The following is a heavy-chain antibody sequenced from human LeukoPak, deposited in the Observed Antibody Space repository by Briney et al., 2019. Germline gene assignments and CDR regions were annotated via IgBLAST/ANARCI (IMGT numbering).Heavy chain of an antibody. D-gene: IGHD3-22*01. CDR1: GGSISSGSYY. CDR3: ARDYYDSSGYYYGDY. CDR2: IYTSGST. V-gene: IGHV4-61*02. Sequence: PSETLSLTCTVSGGSISSGSYYWSWIRQPDGKGLEWIGRIYTSGSTNYNPSLKSRVTISVDTSKNQISLKLSSVTAADTAVYYCARDYYDSSGYYYGDYWGQGTLVTVSS. J-gene: IGHJ4*02.